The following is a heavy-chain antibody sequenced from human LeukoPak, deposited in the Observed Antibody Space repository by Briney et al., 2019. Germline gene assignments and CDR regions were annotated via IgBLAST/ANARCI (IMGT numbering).Heavy chain of an antibody. V-gene: IGHV3-30*02. CDR1: GFTFSNYG. Sequence: GGSLRLSCTASGFTFSNYGMHWVRQAPGKGLEWVAFIRYDGSEKYYADSVKGRITISRDNSKNTLYLQMNSLRAEDTALYYCARVPITLAGTKDAKYFQHWGQGTLVTVSS. D-gene: IGHD6-19*01. J-gene: IGHJ1*01. CDR2: IRYDGSEK. CDR3: ARVPITLAGTKDAKYFQH.